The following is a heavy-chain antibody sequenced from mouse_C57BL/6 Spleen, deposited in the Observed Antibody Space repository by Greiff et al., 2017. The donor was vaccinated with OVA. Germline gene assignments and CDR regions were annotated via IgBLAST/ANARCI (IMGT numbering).Heavy chain of an antibody. CDR2: IDPETGGT. D-gene: IGHD4-1*01. V-gene: IGHV1-15*01. Sequence: QVQLQQSGAELVRPGASVTLSCKASGYTFTDYEMHWVKQTPVHGLEWIGAIDPETGGTAYNQKFKGKAILTADKSSSTAYMELRSLTSEDSAVYYCTRYPNWDRGAWFAYWGQGTLVTVSA. J-gene: IGHJ3*01. CDR3: TRYPNWDRGAWFAY. CDR1: GYTFTDYE.